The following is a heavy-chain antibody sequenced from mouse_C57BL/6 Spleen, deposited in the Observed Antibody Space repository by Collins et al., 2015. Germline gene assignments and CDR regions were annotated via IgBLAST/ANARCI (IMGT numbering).Heavy chain of an antibody. Sequence: QLQQPGAELVKSGASVKVSCKASGFTFTSYWIHWVRQRPGQGLEWIGEIDPSDSYTNYNQKFKGKSTLTVDKSSSTAYMQLSSLTSEDSAVYYCARSIYYGSSYPLYAMDYWGQGTSVTVSS. J-gene: IGHJ4*01. D-gene: IGHD1-1*01. CDR3: ARSIYYGSSYPLYAMDY. CDR2: IDPSDSYT. CDR1: GFTFTSYW. V-gene: IGHV1-69*01.